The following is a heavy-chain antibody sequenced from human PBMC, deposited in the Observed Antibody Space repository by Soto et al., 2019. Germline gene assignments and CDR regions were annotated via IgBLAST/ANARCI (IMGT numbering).Heavy chain of an antibody. D-gene: IGHD5-12*01. J-gene: IGHJ3*02. CDR3: ARTDIVATIDAFDI. CDR2: VSYDGSNK. Sequence: GGSLRLSCAASGFTFSNYGMHWVRQAPGKGLEWVAVVSYDGSNKYYAESVKGRFTISRDNSESTLYLQMNSPRAEDTAVYYCARTDIVATIDAFDIWGQGTMVTVSS. CDR1: GFTFSNYG. V-gene: IGHV3-30*03.